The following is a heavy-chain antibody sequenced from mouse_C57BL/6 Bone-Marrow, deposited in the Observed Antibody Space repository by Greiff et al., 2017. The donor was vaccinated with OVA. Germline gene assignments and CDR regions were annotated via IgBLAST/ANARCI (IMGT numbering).Heavy chain of an antibody. CDR2: ISDGGSYT. CDR1: GFTFSSYA. V-gene: IGHV5-4*01. Sequence: DVQLVESGGGLVKPGGSLKLSCAASGFTFSSYAMSWVRQTPEKRLEWVATISDGGSYTYYPDNVKGRFTISRDNAKNNLYLQMSHLKSEDTAMYYCARDRYDGYYVGWFAYWGQGTLVTVSA. D-gene: IGHD2-3*01. J-gene: IGHJ3*01. CDR3: ARDRYDGYYVGWFAY.